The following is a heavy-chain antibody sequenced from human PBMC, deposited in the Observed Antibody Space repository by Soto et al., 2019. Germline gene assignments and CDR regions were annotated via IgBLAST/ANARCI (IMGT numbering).Heavy chain of an antibody. D-gene: IGHD6-19*01. J-gene: IGHJ6*02. CDR3: KRDPGYSSGWYYYYYYSMDV. V-gene: IGHV3-7*01. Sequence: GGSLRLSCAASGFTFSSYWMSWVRQAPGKGLEWVANIKQDGSEKYYVDSVKGRFTISRDNAKNSLYLQMNSLRAEDTAVYYCKRDPGYSSGWYYYYYYSMDVWGQGTTVAVSS. CDR2: IKQDGSEK. CDR1: GFTFSSYW.